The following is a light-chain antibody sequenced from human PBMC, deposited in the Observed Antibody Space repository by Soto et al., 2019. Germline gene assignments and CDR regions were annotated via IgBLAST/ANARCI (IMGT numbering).Light chain of an antibody. CDR1: QTINNW. J-gene: IGKJ1*01. CDR3: QHYNSYSEA. CDR2: DAS. Sequence: SQMTQSPSTLSASVGDRVTITCRASQTINNWLAWYQQKPGKAPKLLIYDASNLVSGVSSRFSGSASGTDFTLTISSLQPDDFATYYCQHYNSYSEAFGQGTKVDIK. V-gene: IGKV1-5*01.